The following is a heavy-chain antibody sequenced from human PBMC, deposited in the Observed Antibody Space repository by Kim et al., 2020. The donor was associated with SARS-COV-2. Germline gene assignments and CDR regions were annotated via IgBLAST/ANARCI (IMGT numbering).Heavy chain of an antibody. CDR2: IDPSDSYT. Sequence: GESLKISCKGSGYSFTSYWISWVRQMPGKGLEWMGRIDPSDSYTNYSPSFQGHVTISADKSISTAYLQWSSLKAADTAMYYCARGYCSSTSCYPDYWGQGTLVSVSS. J-gene: IGHJ4*02. V-gene: IGHV5-10-1*01. D-gene: IGHD2-2*01. CDR1: GYSFTSYW. CDR3: ARGYCSSTSCYPDY.